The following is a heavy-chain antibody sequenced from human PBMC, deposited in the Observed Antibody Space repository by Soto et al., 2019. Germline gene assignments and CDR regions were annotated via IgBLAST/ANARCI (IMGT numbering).Heavy chain of an antibody. CDR1: GFTFSRRW. V-gene: IGHV3-7*04. CDR3: VRSSGWTGDF. D-gene: IGHD3-10*01. J-gene: IGHJ4*02. Sequence: EVQLVESGGGLVQPGGSLRLSCVASGFTFSRRWMNWVRHVPGKGLEWVANIKQDGSEIHYVDSVKGRFTISRDNAKNSLYLQMNSLRVEDTAVYHCVRSSGWTGDFWGQGILVTVSS. CDR2: IKQDGSEI.